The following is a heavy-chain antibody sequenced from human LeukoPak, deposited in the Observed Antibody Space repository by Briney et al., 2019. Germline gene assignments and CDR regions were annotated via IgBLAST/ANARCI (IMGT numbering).Heavy chain of an antibody. CDR2: ISSSSSTI. CDR3: ARDPRENYYDSSGFDY. CDR1: GFTFSSYS. D-gene: IGHD3-22*01. J-gene: IGHJ4*02. V-gene: IGHV3-48*01. Sequence: PGGSLRLSCAASGFTFSSYSMNWVRQAPGKGLEWVSYISSSSSTIYYADSVKGRFTISRDNAKNSLYLQMNSLRAEDTAVYYCARDPRENYYDSSGFDYWGQGTLVTVSS.